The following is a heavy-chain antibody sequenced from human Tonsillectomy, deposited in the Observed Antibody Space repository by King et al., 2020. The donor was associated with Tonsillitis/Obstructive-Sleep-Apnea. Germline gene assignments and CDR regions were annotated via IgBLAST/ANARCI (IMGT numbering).Heavy chain of an antibody. CDR3: ASLSDCSGGSCYSDDEDYYYGMDV. V-gene: IGHV4-34*01. CDR2: INHSGST. D-gene: IGHD2-15*01. Sequence: VQLQQWGAGLLKPSETLSLTCAVYGGSFSGYYWSWIRQPPGKGLEWIGEINHSGSTNYKPSLKSRVTISVDTSKKQFSLKLSSVTASDTAVYYCASLSDCSGGSCYSDDEDYYYGMDVWGQGTTVTVSS. J-gene: IGHJ6*02. CDR1: GGSFSGYY.